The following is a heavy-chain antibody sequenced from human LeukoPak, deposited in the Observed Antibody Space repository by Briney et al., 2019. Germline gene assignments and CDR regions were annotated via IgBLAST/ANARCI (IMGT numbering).Heavy chain of an antibody. CDR2: ISSSSSYI. Sequence: GGSLRLSCAASGFTFSSYSMNWVRQAPGKGLEWVSSISSSSSYIYYADSVKGRFTISRDNAKNSLYLQMNSLRAEDTAVYYCARYVVVVAALDYWGQGTLVTVSS. J-gene: IGHJ4*02. D-gene: IGHD2-15*01. CDR1: GFTFSSYS. V-gene: IGHV3-21*01. CDR3: ARYVVVVAALDY.